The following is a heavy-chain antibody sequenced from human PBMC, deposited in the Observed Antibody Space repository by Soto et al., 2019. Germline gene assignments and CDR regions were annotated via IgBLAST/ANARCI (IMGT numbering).Heavy chain of an antibody. CDR3: ARDGPLDY. Sequence: GGSLRLSCAASRFTFSAYYMSWIRQAPGKGLEWVSSISGSSSYTNYADSVRGRFTISRDNAKNSVYLQMNSLRAEDTAVYYCARDGPLDYWGQGTLVTVSS. J-gene: IGHJ4*02. CDR2: ISGSSSYT. CDR1: RFTFSAYY. V-gene: IGHV3-11*06.